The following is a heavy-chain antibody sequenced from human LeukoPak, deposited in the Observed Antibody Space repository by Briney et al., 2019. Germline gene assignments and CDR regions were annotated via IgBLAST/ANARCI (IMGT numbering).Heavy chain of an antibody. CDR1: GGSVSSGSYY. V-gene: IGHV4-61*01. J-gene: IGHJ4*02. D-gene: IGHD5-24*01. CDR3: ARDLGDGYKN. CDR2: IYYSGST. Sequence: SETLSLTCTVSGGSVSSGSYYWSWIRQPPGKGLEWIGYIYYSGSTYYNPSLKSRVTISVDTSKNQFSLKLSSVTAADTAVYYCARDLGDGYKNWGQGTLVTVSS.